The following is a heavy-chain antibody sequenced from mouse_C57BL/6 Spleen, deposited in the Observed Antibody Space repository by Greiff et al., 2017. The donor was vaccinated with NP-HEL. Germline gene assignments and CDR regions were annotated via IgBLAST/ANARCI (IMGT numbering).Heavy chain of an antibody. CDR2: ISDGGSYT. Sequence: EVKLMESGGGLVKPGGSLKLSCAASGFTFSSYAMSWVRQTPEKRLEWVATISDGGSYTYYPDNVKGRFTISRDNAKNNLYLQMSHLKSEDTAMYYCARDPADGYQPSWFAYWGQGTLVTVSA. J-gene: IGHJ3*01. CDR3: ARDPADGYQPSWFAY. CDR1: GFTFSSYA. D-gene: IGHD2-3*01. V-gene: IGHV5-4*01.